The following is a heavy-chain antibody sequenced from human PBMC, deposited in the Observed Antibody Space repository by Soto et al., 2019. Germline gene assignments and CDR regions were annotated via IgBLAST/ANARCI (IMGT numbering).Heavy chain of an antibody. V-gene: IGHV6-1*01. D-gene: IGHD3-10*01. CDR2: TYYRSKWFH. CDR1: GDTVSSNDAA. Sequence: PSQTLSLTCAISGDTVSSNDAAWNWIRQSPSRGLEWLGRTYYRSKWFHDYAESVKSRIALHPDTSKNQFSLQLNSVTPEDTAVYYCAREDQSSGPYFDYWGQGTLVTVSS. J-gene: IGHJ4*02. CDR3: AREDQSSGPYFDY.